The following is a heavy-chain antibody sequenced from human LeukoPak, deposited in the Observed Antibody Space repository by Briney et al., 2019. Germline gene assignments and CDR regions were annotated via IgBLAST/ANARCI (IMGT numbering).Heavy chain of an antibody. CDR1: GYTFTGYY. CDR2: INPNSGGT. D-gene: IGHD2-2*01. CDR3: ARGYCSSTSCRYYYYYMDV. V-gene: IGHV1-2*02. Sequence: ASVKVSCKASGYTFTGYYMHWVRQAPGQGLGWMGWINPNSGGTNYAQKFQGRVTMTRDTSISTAYMELSRLRSDDTAVYYCARGYCSSTSCRYYYYYMDVWGKGTTVTVSS. J-gene: IGHJ6*03.